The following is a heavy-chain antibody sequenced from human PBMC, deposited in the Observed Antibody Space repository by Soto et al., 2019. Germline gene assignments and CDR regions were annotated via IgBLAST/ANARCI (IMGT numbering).Heavy chain of an antibody. CDR3: AKESLKTPVTGPLEC. CDR1: VFTFSSYW. V-gene: IGHV3-74*01. J-gene: IGHJ4*02. D-gene: IGHD6-19*01. CDR2: INSDGSST. Sequence: GGSLRLSCAASVFTFSSYWMHWVRQAPGKGLVWVSRINSDGSSTSYADSVKGRFTISRDNAKNTLYLQMSSLRAEDTAVYYCAKESLKTPVTGPLECWGQGTVVTVSS.